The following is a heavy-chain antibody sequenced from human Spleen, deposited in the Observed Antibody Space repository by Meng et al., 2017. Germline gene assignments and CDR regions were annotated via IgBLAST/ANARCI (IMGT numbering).Heavy chain of an antibody. CDR1: GFTFSNYA. J-gene: IGHJ4*02. Sequence: QVQLVESGGGVVQPGRSLRLSCLASGFTFSNYAIHWVRQAPGKGLEWVAVIWYDGSKKYYADSVKGRFTISRDNSGNTLYLQMNSLRAEDTAVYYCARDRRDTAMVTAIFDYWGQGTLVTVSS. V-gene: IGHV3-33*01. CDR2: IWYDGSKK. CDR3: ARDRRDTAMVTAIFDY. D-gene: IGHD5-18*01.